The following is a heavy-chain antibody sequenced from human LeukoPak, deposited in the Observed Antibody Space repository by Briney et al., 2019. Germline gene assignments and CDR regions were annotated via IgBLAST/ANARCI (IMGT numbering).Heavy chain of an antibody. CDR3: ARGGQVAPQPGNWFDP. CDR2: INPSGGSP. Sequence: ASVKVSCKACGYTFISNYLNWVRQAPGQGLEWVGIINPSGGSPSYAQKFQGRVTMTRDMSTSTVYMTLSSLKSEDTAVYYCARGGQVAPQPGNWFDPWGQGTLVTVSS. D-gene: IGHD2-2*01. J-gene: IGHJ5*02. CDR1: GYTFISNY. V-gene: IGHV1-46*01.